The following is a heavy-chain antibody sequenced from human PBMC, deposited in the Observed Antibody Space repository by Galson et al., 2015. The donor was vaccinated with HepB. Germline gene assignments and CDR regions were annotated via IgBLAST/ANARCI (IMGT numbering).Heavy chain of an antibody. CDR1: GFMFSSYG. V-gene: IGHV3-30*18. Sequence: SLRLSCAVSGFMFSSYGMHWVRQAPGKGLEWVAVISYDGSNKYYADSVKGRFTISRDNSKNTLYLQMNSLRAEDTAVYYCAKDGGGEGYYGMDVWGQGTTVTVSS. CDR2: ISYDGSNK. D-gene: IGHD3-10*01. CDR3: AKDGGGEGYYGMDV. J-gene: IGHJ6*02.